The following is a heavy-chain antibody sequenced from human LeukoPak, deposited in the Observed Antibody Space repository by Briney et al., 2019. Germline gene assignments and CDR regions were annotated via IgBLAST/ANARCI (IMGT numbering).Heavy chain of an antibody. CDR3: ARTYYYYMDV. CDR2: IYHSGST. V-gene: IGHV4-4*01. Sequence: GTLRLSCAASGFTFSSYGMSWVRQPPGKGLEWIGEIYHSGSTNYNPSLMSRVTISLDKSKNQFSLNLSSVTAADTAVYFCARTYYYYMDVWGKGTTVTVS. CDR1: GFTFSSYGM. J-gene: IGHJ6*03.